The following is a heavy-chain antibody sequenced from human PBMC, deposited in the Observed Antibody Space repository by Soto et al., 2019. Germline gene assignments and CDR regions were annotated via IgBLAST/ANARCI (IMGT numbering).Heavy chain of an antibody. CDR3: AKVDRSMAAPFYFDS. J-gene: IGHJ4*02. Sequence: GGSLRLSCAASGFTFTTYAMYWVRQPPGKGLEWVSVISGTGDNTDYADSVKGRFAISRDNSKNTLYLQMNSLRAEDTAIYHCAKVDRSMAAPFYFDSWGQGTLVTVSS. D-gene: IGHD6-6*01. CDR1: GFTFTTYA. V-gene: IGHV3-23*01. CDR2: ISGTGDNT.